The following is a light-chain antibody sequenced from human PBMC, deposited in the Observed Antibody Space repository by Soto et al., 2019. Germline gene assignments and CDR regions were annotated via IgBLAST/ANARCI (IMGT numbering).Light chain of an antibody. J-gene: IGKJ1*01. Sequence: LLTQSPATLSLSPGERATLSCRASPSVAHFVDWYQQKPGQAPRLLIYGAFNRATGIPDRVSGSGSGTDVTLTISRLETEDFAVYYCQQYGSSPWTFGQGTKVDIK. CDR1: PSVAHF. CDR2: GAF. V-gene: IGKV3-20*01. CDR3: QQYGSSPWT.